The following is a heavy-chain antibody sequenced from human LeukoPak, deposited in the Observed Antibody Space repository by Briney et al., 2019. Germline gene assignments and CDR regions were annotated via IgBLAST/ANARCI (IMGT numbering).Heavy chain of an antibody. J-gene: IGHJ4*02. CDR3: ARGGGDIWFGGPLDY. CDR1: VGSISSSSYY. D-gene: IGHD3-10*01. Sequence: TASETLSLTCTVSVGSISSSSYYGGWIRQPPGEGREWIGGSYYSGSTCDNPALKIRVTISVETSKTQFSMKLSSVTAADTAVYYCARGGGDIWFGGPLDYWGQGTLVTVSS. V-gene: IGHV4-39*07. CDR2: SYYSGST.